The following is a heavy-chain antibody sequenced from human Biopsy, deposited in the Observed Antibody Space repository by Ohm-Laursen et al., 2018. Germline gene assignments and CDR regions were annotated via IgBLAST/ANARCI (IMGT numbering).Heavy chain of an antibody. CDR2: TYKGGNT. J-gene: IGHJ6*02. Sequence: TLSLTWTVPGASITSYYWSWIRQPAGKGLEWIGHTYKGGNTNHNPSLKSRVSMSVDTSKNQLSLTLRSVTTADTAVYYCARDLPSSYYYAMDVWGQGTTVTVSS. CDR3: ARDLPSSYYYAMDV. V-gene: IGHV4-4*07. CDR1: GASITSYY.